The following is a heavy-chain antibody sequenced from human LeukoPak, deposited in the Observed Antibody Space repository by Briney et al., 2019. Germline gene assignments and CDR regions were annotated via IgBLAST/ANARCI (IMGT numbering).Heavy chain of an antibody. V-gene: IGHV4-59*01. J-gene: IGHJ5*01. CDR3: GRAGRYCSGGTCSGDNWFDS. Sequence: SETLSLTCTVSGGSISGYYWNWITQSPGKRLEWLGYIHSNGNTRYNPSLRSRVTMSVDTSKNQFSLKLNSVTAADTAVFYCGRAGRYCSGGTCSGDNWFDSWGQGTLVTVSS. CDR2: IHSNGNT. D-gene: IGHD2-15*01. CDR1: GGSISGYY.